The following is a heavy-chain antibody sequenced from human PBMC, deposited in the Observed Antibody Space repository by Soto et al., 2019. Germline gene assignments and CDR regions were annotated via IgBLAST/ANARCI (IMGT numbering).Heavy chain of an antibody. CDR1: GGSISSGGYY. CDR2: IYYSGST. Sequence: SETLSLTCTVSGGSISSGGYYWSWIRQHPGKGLEWIGYIYYSGSTYYNPSLKSRVTISVDTSKNQFSLKLSSVTAADTAVYYCARVRPTVGYGMDVWGQGTTVTVSS. V-gene: IGHV4-31*03. J-gene: IGHJ6*02. CDR3: ARVRPTVGYGMDV. D-gene: IGHD1-26*01.